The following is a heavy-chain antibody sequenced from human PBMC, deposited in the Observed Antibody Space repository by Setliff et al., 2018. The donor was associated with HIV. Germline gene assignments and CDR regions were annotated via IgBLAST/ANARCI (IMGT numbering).Heavy chain of an antibody. CDR1: GGSFSRYY. V-gene: IGHV4-59*10. Sequence: PSETLSLTCAVYGGSFSRYYWSWIRQPAGMGLEWIGRFDSSGSTNYNPSLKSRVTISLDTSKNQFSLKLTSVTAADTAVYYCARLSGDYYYFDYWGQGTLVTVSS. CDR2: FDSSGST. J-gene: IGHJ4*02. D-gene: IGHD2-21*02. CDR3: ARLSGDYYYFDY.